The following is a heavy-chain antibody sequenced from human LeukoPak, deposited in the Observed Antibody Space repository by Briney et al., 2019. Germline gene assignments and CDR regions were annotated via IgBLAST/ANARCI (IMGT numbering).Heavy chain of an antibody. D-gene: IGHD3-3*01. Sequence: PGGSLRLSCAASGFTFSDYYMSWIRQAPGKGLEWVSYISSSGSTIYYADSVKGRFTISRDNAKNSLYLQMNSLGAEDTAVYYCARHLITIFGVVAGSPALGMDVWGQGTTVTVSS. CDR3: ARHLITIFGVVAGSPALGMDV. CDR1: GFTFSDYY. J-gene: IGHJ6*02. CDR2: ISSSGSTI. V-gene: IGHV3-11*01.